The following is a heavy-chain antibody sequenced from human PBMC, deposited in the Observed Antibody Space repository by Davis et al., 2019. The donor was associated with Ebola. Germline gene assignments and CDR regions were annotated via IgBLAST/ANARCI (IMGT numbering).Heavy chain of an antibody. Sequence: AISGSGGSTYYADSVKGRFTISRDNSKNTLYLQMNSLRAEDTAVYYCAKTDGIAAAGTSGNYWGQGTLVTVSS. J-gene: IGHJ4*02. D-gene: IGHD6-13*01. CDR3: AKTDGIAAAGTSGNY. CDR2: ISGSGGST. V-gene: IGHV3-23*01.